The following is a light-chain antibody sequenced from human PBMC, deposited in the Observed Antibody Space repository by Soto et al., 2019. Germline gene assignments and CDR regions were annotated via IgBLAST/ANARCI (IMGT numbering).Light chain of an antibody. V-gene: IGKV1-6*01. Sequence: AIQMTQSPSSLSASVGDRVTISCRASQGIRSDLAWYQQKPGKAPKLLIFAASTLQSGVPSRFSGRGSVTDFTLSISRLPPEDFATYYCLQSYNFPRTFGQGTKVEIK. CDR3: LQSYNFPRT. J-gene: IGKJ1*01. CDR2: AAS. CDR1: QGIRSD.